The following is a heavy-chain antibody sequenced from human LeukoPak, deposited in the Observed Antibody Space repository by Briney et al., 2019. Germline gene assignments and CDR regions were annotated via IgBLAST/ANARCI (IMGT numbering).Heavy chain of an antibody. CDR2: IWYDGSNK. V-gene: IGHV3-33*01. Sequence: GGSLRLSCAASGFTFSSYGMHWVRQAPGKGLEWVAVIWYDGSNKYYADSVKGRFTISRDNSKNTLYLQMNSLRAEDTAVYYCARAGPLWEQLGYYFDYWGRGTLVTVSS. J-gene: IGHJ4*02. CDR1: GFTFSSYG. D-gene: IGHD6-13*01. CDR3: ARAGPLWEQLGYYFDY.